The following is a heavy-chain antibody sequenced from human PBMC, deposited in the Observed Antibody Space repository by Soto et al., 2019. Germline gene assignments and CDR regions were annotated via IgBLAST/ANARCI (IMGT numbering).Heavy chain of an antibody. Sequence: VQLVESGGGVVQPGRSLRLSCAASGFTFSSYGMHWVRQAPGKGLEWVAVIWYDGSNKYYADSVKGRFTISRDNSKNTLYQQKNGLRAEDTVVYYCARDDRYDFWSGYYSESFDYWGQGTLVTVSS. D-gene: IGHD3-3*01. CDR1: GFTFSSYG. V-gene: IGHV3-33*01. CDR2: IWYDGSNK. J-gene: IGHJ4*02. CDR3: ARDDRYDFWSGYYSESFDY.